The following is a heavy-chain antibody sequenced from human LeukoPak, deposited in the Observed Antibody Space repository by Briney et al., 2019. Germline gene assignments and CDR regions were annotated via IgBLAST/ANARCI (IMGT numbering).Heavy chain of an antibody. V-gene: IGHV3-30-3*01. Sequence: AGGSLRLSCAASGFTFSNAWMSWVRQAPGKGLEWVAVISYDGSNKYYADSVKGRFTISRDNSKNTLYLQMNSLRAEDTAVYYCARDYDSSGYYYYWGQGTLVTVSS. CDR2: ISYDGSNK. J-gene: IGHJ4*02. D-gene: IGHD3-22*01. CDR3: ARDYDSSGYYYY. CDR1: GFTFSNAW.